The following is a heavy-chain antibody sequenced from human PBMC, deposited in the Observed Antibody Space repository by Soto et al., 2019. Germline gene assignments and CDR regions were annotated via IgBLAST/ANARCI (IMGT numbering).Heavy chain of an antibody. J-gene: IGHJ4*02. Sequence: SVKVSCKASGGTFSSYAISWVRQAPGQGLEWMGGIIPIFGTANYAQKFQGRVTITADKSTSTAYMELSSLRSEDTAVYYCARTESEGVLVDYWGQGTLVTVSS. V-gene: IGHV1-69*06. CDR1: GGTFSSYA. CDR3: ARTESEGVLVDY. D-gene: IGHD3-10*01. CDR2: IIPIFGTA.